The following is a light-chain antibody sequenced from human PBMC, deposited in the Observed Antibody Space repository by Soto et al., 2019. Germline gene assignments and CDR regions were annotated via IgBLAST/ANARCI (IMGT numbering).Light chain of an antibody. V-gene: IGKV3-20*01. CDR3: QQYGSSPIT. CDR1: QSVSSIY. J-gene: IGKJ5*01. Sequence: EIVLTQSPGTLSLSPGERVTLSCRASQSVSSIYLAWYQQKPGQAPRLLIYGASSRATGIPDRFSASGSGTDFTLTISRLEPEDFAVYYCQQYGSSPITFGQVTRLGIK. CDR2: GAS.